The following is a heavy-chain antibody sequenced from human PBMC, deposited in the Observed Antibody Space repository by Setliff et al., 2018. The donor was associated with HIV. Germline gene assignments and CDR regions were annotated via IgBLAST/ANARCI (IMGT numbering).Heavy chain of an antibody. D-gene: IGHD3-10*01. CDR1: GFTFNYVW. CDR2: IKSEADGGTT. CDR3: TKDVPLTGGGALHI. J-gene: IGHJ3*02. Sequence: PSETLSLSCVASGFTFNYVWMTWVRQAPGKGPEWVGRIKSEADGGTTDYAAPVKGRFTISRDDSKDTLYLQMSSLKTEDTAVYYCTKDVPLTGGGALHIWGQGTVVTVSS. V-gene: IGHV3-15*01.